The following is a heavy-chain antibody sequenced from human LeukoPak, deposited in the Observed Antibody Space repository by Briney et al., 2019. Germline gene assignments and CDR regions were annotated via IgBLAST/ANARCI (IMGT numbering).Heavy chain of an antibody. Sequence: ASVKVSCKASGYTFSNYGISWVRQAPGQGLEWVGWIRGDNGNTNYAQKLQGRVTMTTDISTSTAYMELRSLGSDETAVYYCARVDLLTGYYFFDYWGQGTLVTVSS. J-gene: IGHJ4*02. CDR3: ARVDLLTGYYFFDY. D-gene: IGHD3-9*01. V-gene: IGHV1-18*01. CDR2: IRGDNGNT. CDR1: GYTFSNYG.